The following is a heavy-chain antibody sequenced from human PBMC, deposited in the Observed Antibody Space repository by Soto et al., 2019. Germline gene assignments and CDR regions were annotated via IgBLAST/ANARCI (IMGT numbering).Heavy chain of an antibody. J-gene: IGHJ6*02. CDR3: ARGTVVRSEPAYYYGMDV. Sequence: WGSLRLSCAASGFTFSSYGMHWVRQAPGKGLEWVAVISYGGIDKYYGSSVKGRFTTSRDSSKNTLYLQMDSLSSEDTAVYYCARGTVVRSEPAYYYGMDVWGQGTTVTVSS. CDR2: ISYGGIDK. V-gene: IGHV3-30*03. D-gene: IGHD2-15*01. CDR1: GFTFSSYG.